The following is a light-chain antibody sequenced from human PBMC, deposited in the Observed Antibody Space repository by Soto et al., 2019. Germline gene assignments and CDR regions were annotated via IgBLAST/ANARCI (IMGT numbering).Light chain of an antibody. Sequence: DGILTQSPLSLPVTLGQPASISCRSTQSLVDRDGNTFLHWFQQRPGQSPRRLIYKVSNRDSGVPDRFSGSGSGTDFTLKISRVEAEDVGVYFCMQGTHWPPTFGQGTKVEIK. V-gene: IGKV2-30*01. CDR1: QSLVDRDGNTF. J-gene: IGKJ1*01. CDR3: MQGTHWPPT. CDR2: KVS.